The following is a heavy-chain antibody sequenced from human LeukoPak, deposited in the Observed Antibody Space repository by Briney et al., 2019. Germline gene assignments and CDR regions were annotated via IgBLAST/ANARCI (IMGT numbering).Heavy chain of an antibody. Sequence: GGSLRLSCAASGFSFDDHAMHWVRQAPGKGLEWVSLINWDGSVIYYGDSVRGRVTISRDNSKNSLFLQMHSLRAEDSAFYYCARDMTAHSSAVSGVPGDYWGQGTLVTVSS. CDR3: ARDMTAHSSAVSGVPGDY. CDR2: INWDGSVI. J-gene: IGHJ4*02. CDR1: GFSFDDHA. D-gene: IGHD2-21*02. V-gene: IGHV3-43D*03.